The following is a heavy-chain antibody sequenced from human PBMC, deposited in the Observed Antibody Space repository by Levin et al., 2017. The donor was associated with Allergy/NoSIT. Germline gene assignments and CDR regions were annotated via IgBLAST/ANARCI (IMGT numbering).Heavy chain of an antibody. V-gene: IGHV3-7*01. D-gene: IGHD2-2*01. Sequence: GGSLRLSCAASGFTFSSYWMSWVRQAPGKGLEWVANIKQDGSEKYYVDSVKGRFTISRDNAKNSLYLQMNSLRAEDTAVYYCARDPDCSSTGCYPYNWFDPWGQGTLVTVSS. J-gene: IGHJ5*02. CDR3: ARDPDCSSTGCYPYNWFDP. CDR1: GFTFSSYW. CDR2: IKQDGSEK.